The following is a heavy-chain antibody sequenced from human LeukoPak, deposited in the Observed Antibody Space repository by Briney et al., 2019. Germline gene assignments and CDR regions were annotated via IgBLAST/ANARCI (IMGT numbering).Heavy chain of an antibody. J-gene: IGHJ6*02. Sequence: GRSLRLSCAASGFSFDTYAMHWVRQAPGQGLEWVALIWHDGSHKFYSNSVRGQFTISRDNSKNTVYLQMNNLRPDDTAVYYCAKVGDFWSGYPYYYYGMDVWGQGTTVTVSS. V-gene: IGHV3-33*06. D-gene: IGHD3-3*01. CDR3: AKVGDFWSGYPYYYYGMDV. CDR1: GFSFDTYA. CDR2: IWHDGSHK.